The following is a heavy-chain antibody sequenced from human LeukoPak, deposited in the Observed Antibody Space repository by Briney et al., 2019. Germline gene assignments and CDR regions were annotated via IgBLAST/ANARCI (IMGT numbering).Heavy chain of an antibody. CDR1: GFTFSNYW. CDR2: IKQDGTET. CDR3: ARGGMTGTPDY. Sequence: PGGSLRLSCEASGFTFSNYWMTWVRQVPGKGLEWVANIKQDGTETYYADSVKGRFTLSRDNARNSLYLQMNYLGVDDTAVYYCARGGMTGTPDYWGQGTLVTDSS. J-gene: IGHJ4*02. V-gene: IGHV3-7*01. D-gene: IGHD1-7*01.